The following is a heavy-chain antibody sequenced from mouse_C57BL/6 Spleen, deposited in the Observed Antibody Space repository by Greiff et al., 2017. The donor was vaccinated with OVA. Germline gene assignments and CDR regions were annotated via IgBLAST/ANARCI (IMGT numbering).Heavy chain of an antibody. CDR2: INPSSGYT. D-gene: IGHD3-3*01. V-gene: IGHV1-7*01. Sequence: QVQLKQSGAELAKPGASVKLSCKASGYTFTSYWMHWVKQRPGQGLEWIGYINPSSGYTKYNQKFKDKATLTADKSCSTAYMQLSSLTYEDSAVYYCASRDEAYWGQGTLVTVSA. J-gene: IGHJ3*01. CDR3: ASRDEAY. CDR1: GYTFTSYW.